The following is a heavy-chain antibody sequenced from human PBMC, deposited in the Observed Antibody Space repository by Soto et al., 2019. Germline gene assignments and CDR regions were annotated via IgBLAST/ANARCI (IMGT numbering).Heavy chain of an antibody. Sequence: GASVKVSCKASGYTFTSYYMHWVRQAPGQGLEWMGIINPSGGSTSYAQKFQGRVTMTRDTSTSTVYMELSSLRSEDTAVYYCARVSRSIAAAGRYDYWGHGTLVTVSS. J-gene: IGHJ4*01. CDR2: INPSGGST. D-gene: IGHD6-13*01. CDR1: GYTFTSYY. V-gene: IGHV1-46*03. CDR3: ARVSRSIAAAGRYDY.